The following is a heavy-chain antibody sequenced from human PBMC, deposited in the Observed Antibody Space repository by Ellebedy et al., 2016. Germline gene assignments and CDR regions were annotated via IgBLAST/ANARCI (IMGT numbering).Heavy chain of an antibody. J-gene: IGHJ6*02. Sequence: ASVKVSCKASGYTFTSYAMHWVRQAPGQSGAPGQRLEWMGWINAGNGNTKYSQKFQGRVTITRDTSASTAYMELSSLRSEDTAVYYCARGTGYYYYYGMDVWGQGTTVTVSS. CDR1: GYTFTSYA. CDR3: ARGTGYYYYYGMDV. D-gene: IGHD1-1*01. V-gene: IGHV1-3*01. CDR2: INAGNGNT.